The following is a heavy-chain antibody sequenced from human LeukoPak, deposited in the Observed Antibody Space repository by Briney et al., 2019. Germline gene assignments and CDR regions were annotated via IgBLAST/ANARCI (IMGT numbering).Heavy chain of an antibody. V-gene: IGHV1-2*02. CDR3: ARVRVNYVWGNYPVDY. Sequence: ASVKVSCKASGYTFTGYYMHWVRQAPGQGLEWMGWINPNSGGTNYAQKFQGRVTMTRDTSTSTAYVELRSLRSDDTALYYCARVRVNYVWGNYPVDYWGQGTLVTVSS. CDR1: GYTFTGYY. J-gene: IGHJ4*02. D-gene: IGHD3-16*02. CDR2: INPNSGGT.